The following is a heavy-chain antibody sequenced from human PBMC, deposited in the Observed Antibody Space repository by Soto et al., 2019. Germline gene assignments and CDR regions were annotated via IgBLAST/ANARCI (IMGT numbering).Heavy chain of an antibody. J-gene: IGHJ4*02. CDR2: ISAYNGNT. D-gene: IGHD5-18*01. CDR3: ARDGGYSYGLPLDY. CDR1: GYAFASCG. V-gene: IGHV1-18*01. Sequence: ASVKASSKEPGYAFASCGRRWARHDNGQGLEWMGWISAYNGNTNYAQKLQGRVTMTTDTSTSTAYMELRSLRSDDTAVYFCARDGGYSYGLPLDYWGQGTLVTVSS.